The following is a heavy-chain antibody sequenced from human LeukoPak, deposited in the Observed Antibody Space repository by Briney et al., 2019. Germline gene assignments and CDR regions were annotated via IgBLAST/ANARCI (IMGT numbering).Heavy chain of an antibody. CDR2: IKEDGGAK. CDR1: GFIFSDYW. CDR3: ATDSRIVGATGSNDY. Sequence: GGSLRLSCEASGFIFSDYWMSWVRQAPEKGLEWVANIKEDGGAKNYVDSVKDRFTIFRDNAKNSLYLQMNSLGAEDTALYYCATDSRIVGATGSNDYWGQGTLVTVSS. D-gene: IGHD1-26*01. V-gene: IGHV3-7*03. J-gene: IGHJ4*02.